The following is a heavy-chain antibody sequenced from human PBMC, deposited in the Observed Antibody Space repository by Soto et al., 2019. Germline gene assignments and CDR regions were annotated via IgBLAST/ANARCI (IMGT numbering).Heavy chain of an antibody. CDR2: ISGSGDST. V-gene: IGHV3-23*01. J-gene: IGHJ4*02. CDR1: GFTFSSYG. CDR3: AKDVEQWLVRYYFDY. Sequence: PGGSLRLSCEVSGFTFSSYGMSWVRQAPGKGLEWVSSISGSGDSTYYADSVKGRFTISRDNSKNTLYLQMNSLRAEDTAVYYCAKDVEQWLVRYYFDYWGQGTLVTVSS. D-gene: IGHD6-19*01.